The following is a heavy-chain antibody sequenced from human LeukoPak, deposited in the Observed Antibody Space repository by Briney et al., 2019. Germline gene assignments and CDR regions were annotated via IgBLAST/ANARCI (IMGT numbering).Heavy chain of an antibody. J-gene: IGHJ5*02. CDR2: IYYSGST. Sequence: PSETLSLTCTVSGGSISSYYWSWIRQPPGKGLEWIGYIYYSGSTNYNPSLTSRVTISVDTSKNQCSLKLSSVTAADTAVYYCARVVVVAARAGWFDPWGQGTLVTVSS. CDR1: GGSISSYY. V-gene: IGHV4-59*01. D-gene: IGHD2-15*01. CDR3: ARVVVVAARAGWFDP.